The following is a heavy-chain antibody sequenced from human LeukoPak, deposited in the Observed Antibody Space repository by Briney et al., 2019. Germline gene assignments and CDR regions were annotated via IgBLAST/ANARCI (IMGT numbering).Heavy chain of an antibody. D-gene: IGHD3-3*01. Sequence: PGGSLRLSCAASGFTVSSNYMSWVRQAPGKGLEWVSVIYSGGSTYYADSVKGRFTISRDNSKNTLYLQMNSLRAEDTAVYYCARDRDFWSGYYRDFDYWGQGTLVTVSS. V-gene: IGHV3-53*05. CDR3: ARDRDFWSGYYRDFDY. J-gene: IGHJ4*02. CDR2: IYSGGST. CDR1: GFTVSSNY.